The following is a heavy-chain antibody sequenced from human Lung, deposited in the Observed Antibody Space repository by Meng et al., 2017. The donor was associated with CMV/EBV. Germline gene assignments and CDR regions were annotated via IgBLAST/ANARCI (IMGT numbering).Heavy chain of an antibody. CDR1: VDSLTNQLW. V-gene: IGHV4-4*02. CDR3: LRRSGGSV. CDR2: IPHRGSS. Sequence: QWQLRGSGPARVRPSETLSLTFALFVDSLTNQLWWAWVRQPPGKGLEWIGEIPHRGSSAYNPSLKSRVSMSIDKSKNQFSLKLTSVTAADTAVYHCLRRSGGSVWGQGTLVTVSS. D-gene: IGHD3-10*01. J-gene: IGHJ1*01.